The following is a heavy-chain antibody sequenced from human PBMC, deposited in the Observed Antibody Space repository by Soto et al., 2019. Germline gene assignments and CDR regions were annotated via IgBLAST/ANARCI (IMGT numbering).Heavy chain of an antibody. V-gene: IGHV1-69*12. D-gene: IGHD3-10*01. J-gene: IGHJ6*02. CDR3: ALHYGSGNNYYYYGMDV. CDR1: GGTFSSYA. Sequence: QVQLVQSGAEVKKPGSSVKVSCKASGGTFSSYAISWVRQAPGQGLEWMGGLVPIFGTADYAQKFQGRVTIPADESTSTAYVELSSLRSEDTAVYYCALHYGSGNNYYYYGMDVWGQGTTVTVSS. CDR2: LVPIFGTA.